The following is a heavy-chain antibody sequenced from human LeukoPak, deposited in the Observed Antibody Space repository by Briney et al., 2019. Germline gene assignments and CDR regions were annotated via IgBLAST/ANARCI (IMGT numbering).Heavy chain of an antibody. CDR3: ADFGSGSYCFDY. D-gene: IGHD3-10*01. CDR1: GSTFSSYA. CDR2: ISGSGGST. J-gene: IGHJ4*02. Sequence: PGGSLRLSCAASGSTFSSYAMSWVRQAPGKGLEWVSAISGSGGSTYYADSVKGRFTISRDNSKNTLYLQMDSLRAEDTAIYYCADFGSGSYCFDYWGQGTLVTVSS. V-gene: IGHV3-23*01.